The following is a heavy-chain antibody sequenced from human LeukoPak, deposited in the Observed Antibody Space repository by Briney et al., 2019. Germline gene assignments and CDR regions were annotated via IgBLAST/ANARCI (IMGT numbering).Heavy chain of an antibody. CDR1: GGSISSYY. Sequence: SETLSLTCTVSGGSISSYYWSWIRQPPGKGLEWIGYIYYSGSTNYNPSLKSRVTISVDTSKNQFSLKLSSVTAADTAVYYCATRRDGYNPFDYCGQGTLVTVSS. CDR2: IYYSGST. D-gene: IGHD5-12*01. CDR3: ATRRDGYNPFDY. J-gene: IGHJ4*02. V-gene: IGHV4-59*08.